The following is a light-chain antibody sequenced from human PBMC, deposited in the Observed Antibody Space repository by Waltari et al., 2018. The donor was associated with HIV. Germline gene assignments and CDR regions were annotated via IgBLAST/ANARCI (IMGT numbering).Light chain of an antibody. J-gene: IGLJ2*01. CDR2: EDS. CDR1: ALPKKY. CDR3: YSTDSSGNRRV. Sequence: SYELTQPPSVSVSPGQTARITCSGDALPKKYAYWYQQKSGQAPALVIYEDSKRPSGIPEIFSGSSSGTTATLTISGAQVEDEADYYCYSTDSSGNRRVFGGGTKLTVL. V-gene: IGLV3-10*01.